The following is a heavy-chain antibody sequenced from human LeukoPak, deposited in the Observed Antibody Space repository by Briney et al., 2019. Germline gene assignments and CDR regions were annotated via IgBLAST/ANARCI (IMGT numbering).Heavy chain of an antibody. D-gene: IGHD5-18*01. CDR2: IYYSGST. CDR1: GGSISSYY. Sequence: SETLSLTCTVSGGSISSYYWSWIRQPPGKGLEWIGYIYYSGSTNYNPSLKSRVTISVDTSKNQFSLKLSSVTAADTAVYYCARGNLLPVDTAMGHNWFDPWGQGTLVTVSS. CDR3: ARGNLLPVDTAMGHNWFDP. V-gene: IGHV4-59*01. J-gene: IGHJ5*02.